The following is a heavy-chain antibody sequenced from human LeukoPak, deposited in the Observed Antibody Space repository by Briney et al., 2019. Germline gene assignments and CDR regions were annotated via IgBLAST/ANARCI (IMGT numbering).Heavy chain of an antibody. V-gene: IGHV4-59*11. Sequence: SETLSLTCTVSGDSISHHYYNWIRQPPGKGLEWIGFAHYSGNTFYNPSLNSRVTLSVDTSKNQFSLRLTSVTAADTAVYYCAREGLGYYDILTGWGWAFDIWGQGTMVTVSS. CDR2: AHYSGNT. CDR3: AREGLGYYDILTGWGWAFDI. J-gene: IGHJ3*02. D-gene: IGHD3-9*01. CDR1: GDSISHHY.